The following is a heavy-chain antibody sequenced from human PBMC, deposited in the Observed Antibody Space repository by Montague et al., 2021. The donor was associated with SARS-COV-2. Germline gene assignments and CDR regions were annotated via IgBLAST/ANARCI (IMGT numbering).Heavy chain of an antibody. CDR3: ARHLYFYSSDPFG. V-gene: IGHV4-39*01. CDR1: GGSMSTNDYY. CDR2: IFYSGST. J-gene: IGHJ4*02. D-gene: IGHD2-15*01. Sequence: SETLSLTCSVSGGSMSTNDYYWGWIRQPPGKGLEWIGSIFYSGSTYYNPSLRSRVTMSVDTSKNQFSLKLSSVTAADTAVYFCARHLYFYSSDPFGWGQGTLVTVSS.